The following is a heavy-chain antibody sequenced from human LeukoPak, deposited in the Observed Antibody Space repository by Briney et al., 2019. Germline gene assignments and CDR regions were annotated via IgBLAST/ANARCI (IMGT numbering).Heavy chain of an antibody. CDR1: GYTFTSYA. Sequence: ASVKVSCKASGYTFTSYAMNWVRQAPGQGLEWMGWINTNTGNPTYAQGFTGRFVFSLDTSVSAAYLQISSLKAEDTAVYYCARVKFVDIVATGYGMDVWGQGTTVTVSS. CDR2: INTNTGNP. V-gene: IGHV7-4-1*02. D-gene: IGHD5-12*01. J-gene: IGHJ6*02. CDR3: ARVKFVDIVATGYGMDV.